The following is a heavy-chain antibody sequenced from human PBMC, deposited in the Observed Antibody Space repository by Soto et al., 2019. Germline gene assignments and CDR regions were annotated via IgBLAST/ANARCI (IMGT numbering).Heavy chain of an antibody. Sequence: VQLVESGGGLVQPGGSLRLSCEASGFTFRNYDMHWVRQGTGKGLEWVSGISAAGDPDDADSVEGRFTISRENVKTSFFLPMTSLRVGDTAVYYCARTDRDFYGLDVWGQGTTVIVSS. V-gene: IGHV3-13*05. CDR3: ARTDRDFYGLDV. CDR1: GFTFRNYD. J-gene: IGHJ6*02. CDR2: ISAAGDP.